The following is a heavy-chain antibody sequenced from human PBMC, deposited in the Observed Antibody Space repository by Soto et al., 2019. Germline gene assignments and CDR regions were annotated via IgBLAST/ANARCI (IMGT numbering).Heavy chain of an antibody. D-gene: IGHD3-10*01. CDR3: ARYSGSFSLDY. CDR1: GFSFSNFW. CDR2: IKHDGSEI. V-gene: IGHV3-7*01. J-gene: IGHJ4*02. Sequence: GGSLRLSCAASGFSFSNFWMTWVRQAPGKGLEWVANIKHDGSEIYYVDSVKGRLTISRDNAKNSPYLQMNSLRAEDTAVYYCARYSGSFSLDYWGQGTLVTVSS.